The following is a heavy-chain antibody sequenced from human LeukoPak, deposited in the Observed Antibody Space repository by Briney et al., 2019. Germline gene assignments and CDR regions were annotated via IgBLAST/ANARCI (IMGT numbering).Heavy chain of an antibody. CDR1: GGSFSGYY. D-gene: IGHD3-10*01. V-gene: IGHV4-34*01. CDR3: ARPLTFGEFDY. J-gene: IGHJ4*02. CDR2: INHSGST. Sequence: SSETLSLTCAVYGGSFSGYYWSWIRQPPGKGLEWIGEINHSGSTNYNPSLKSRVTISVDTSKNQFSLKLSSVTAADTAVYYCARPLTFGEFDYWGQGTLVTVSS.